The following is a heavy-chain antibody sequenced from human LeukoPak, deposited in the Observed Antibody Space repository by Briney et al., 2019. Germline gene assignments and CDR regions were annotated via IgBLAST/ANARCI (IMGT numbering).Heavy chain of an antibody. J-gene: IGHJ4*02. CDR1: GYTFTSYD. CDR2: MNPNSGNT. CDR3: ALSLFYYNSSGYYPFDY. V-gene: IGHV1-8*01. Sequence: ASVKVSSKASGYTFTSYDINWVRQATGQGLEWMGWMNPNSGNTGYAQKFQGRVTMTRNNYISTAYMELSSLRSEDTAVYYCALSLFYYNSSGYYPFDYWGQGTLVTVSS. D-gene: IGHD3-22*01.